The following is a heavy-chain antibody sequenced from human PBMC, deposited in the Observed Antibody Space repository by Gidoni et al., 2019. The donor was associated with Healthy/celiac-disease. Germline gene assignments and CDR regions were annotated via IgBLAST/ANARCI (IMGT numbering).Heavy chain of an antibody. CDR3: AKGIAARPVYYYGMDV. D-gene: IGHD6-6*01. V-gene: IGHV3-9*01. CDR1: GFTFDDYA. CDR2: ISWNSGSI. Sequence: EVQLVESGGGLVQPGRSLRLSCAASGFTFDDYAMHWLRQAPGKGLEWVSGISWNSGSIGYADSVKGRFTSSRDNAKNSLYLQMKSLGAEDTALYYCAKGIAARPVYYYGMDVWGQGTTVTVSS. J-gene: IGHJ6*02.